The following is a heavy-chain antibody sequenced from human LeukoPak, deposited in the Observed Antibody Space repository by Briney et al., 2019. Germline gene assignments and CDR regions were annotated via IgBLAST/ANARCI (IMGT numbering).Heavy chain of an antibody. CDR3: ARYYYDSRYYFDY. Sequence: SETLSLTCTVSGGSVRSGSYYWSWIRQPPGKGLEWIGYTYYSGSTNYNPSLKSRVTISVDTSKNQFSLKLSSVTAADTAMYYCARYYYDSRYYFDYWGQGTLVTVSS. D-gene: IGHD3-22*01. CDR1: GGSVRSGSYY. CDR2: TYYSGST. J-gene: IGHJ4*02. V-gene: IGHV4-61*01.